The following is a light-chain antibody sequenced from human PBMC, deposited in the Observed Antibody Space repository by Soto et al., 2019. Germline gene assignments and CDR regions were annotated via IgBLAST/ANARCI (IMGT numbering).Light chain of an antibody. J-gene: IGKJ2*01. CDR1: ESVNSNY. CDR2: GAS. CDR3: HQYGLLPRHP. V-gene: IGKV3-20*01. Sequence: EIVLTQSPVTLSLSPGESATLSCRASESVNSNYLAWYQQKPGQAPRLLIFGASSRATGIPNRFSGSGSGTAFTLSISGLEPEDFAVYYCHQYGLLPRHPVGQGNKLEIK.